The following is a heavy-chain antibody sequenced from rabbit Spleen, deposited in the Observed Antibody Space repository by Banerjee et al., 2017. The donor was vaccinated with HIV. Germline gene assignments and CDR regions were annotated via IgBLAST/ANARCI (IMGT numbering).Heavy chain of an antibody. D-gene: IGHD4-1*01. CDR2: INTNNGIT. CDR1: GFSLSNNYD. Sequence: QSLEESGGDLVKPGASLALTCKASGFSLSNNYDMCWVRQAPGKGLEWIGFINTNNGITWYATWAKGRFTISKTSSTTVTLQVTSLTAADTATYFCARETNSGWGVVSFYFNLWGPGTLVTVS. V-gene: IGHV1S40*01. CDR3: ARETNSGWGVVSFYFNL. J-gene: IGHJ4*01.